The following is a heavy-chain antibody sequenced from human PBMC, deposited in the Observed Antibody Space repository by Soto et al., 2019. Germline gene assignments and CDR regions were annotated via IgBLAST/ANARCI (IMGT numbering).Heavy chain of an antibody. CDR1: GGSFSGYY. Sequence: SETLSLTCAVYGGSFSGYYWSWIRQPPGKGLEWIGEINHSGSTNYNPSLKSRVTISVDTSKNQFSLKLSSVTAADTAVYYCARGQYYDFWSGYYDYWGQGTLVTVS. V-gene: IGHV4-34*01. J-gene: IGHJ4*02. CDR3: ARGQYYDFWSGYYDY. CDR2: INHSGST. D-gene: IGHD3-3*01.